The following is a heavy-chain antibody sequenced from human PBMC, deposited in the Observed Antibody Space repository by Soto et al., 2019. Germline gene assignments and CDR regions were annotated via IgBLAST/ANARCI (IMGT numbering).Heavy chain of an antibody. CDR3: AHITMVRGVPKYYYYYYYMDV. CDR2: IYWDDDK. Sequence: SGPTLVNPTQTLTLTCTFSGFSLSTSGVGVGWIRQPPGKALEWLALIYWDDDKRYSPSLKSRLTITKDTSKNQVVLTMTNMDPVDTATYYCAHITMVRGVPKYYYYYYYMDVWGKGTTVTVSS. D-gene: IGHD3-10*01. CDR1: GFSLSTSGVG. V-gene: IGHV2-5*02. J-gene: IGHJ6*03.